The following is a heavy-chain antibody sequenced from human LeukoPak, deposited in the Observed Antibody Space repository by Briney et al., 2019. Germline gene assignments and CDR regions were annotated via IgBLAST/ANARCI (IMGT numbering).Heavy chain of an antibody. V-gene: IGHV3-73*01. CDR2: VRTKGKNYAT. CDR1: GFILSDSH. D-gene: IGHD4-17*01. Sequence: GGSLRLSCAASGFILSDSHLDWVRQASGKGLEWVGRVRTKGKNYATSYAASVKGRFTISRDNSKNTLYLQMNSLRAEDTAVYYCARKWTTVTTGLDLRYWGQGTLVTVSS. J-gene: IGHJ4*02. CDR3: ARKWTTVTTGLDLRY.